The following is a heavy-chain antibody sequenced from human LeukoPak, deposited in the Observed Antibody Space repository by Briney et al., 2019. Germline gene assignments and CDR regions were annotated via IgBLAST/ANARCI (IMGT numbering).Heavy chain of an antibody. V-gene: IGHV3-21*01. D-gene: IGHD3/OR15-3a*01. CDR3: AAGLVTHY. CDR2: VSSRSSYI. Sequence: GGSLRLTCTASGFTFSTYTLNWVCLAPANGLDWVSSVSSRSSYIYYADSVKGRFTISRDSAKNALYLQMNSLRVEGTAVYYCAAGLVTHYWCQGTLVTVSS. J-gene: IGHJ4*02. CDR1: GFTFSTYT.